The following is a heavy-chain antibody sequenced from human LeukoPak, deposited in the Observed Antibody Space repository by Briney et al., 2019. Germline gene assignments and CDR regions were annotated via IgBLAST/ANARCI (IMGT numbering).Heavy chain of an antibody. J-gene: IGHJ4*02. V-gene: IGHV4-39*07. CDR2: IYQSGST. Sequence: SETLSLTCTVSGGSISSSYSYWGWIRQPPGKGLEWIGSIYQSGSTYYNPSLKSRVTISVDTSKNQFSLKLSSVTAADTAVYYCARGGSSGWYRGDYWGQGTLVTVSS. CDR1: GGSISSSYSY. CDR3: ARGGSSGWYRGDY. D-gene: IGHD6-19*01.